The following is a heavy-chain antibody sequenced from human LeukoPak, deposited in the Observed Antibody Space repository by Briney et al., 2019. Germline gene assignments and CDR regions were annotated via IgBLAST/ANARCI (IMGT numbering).Heavy chain of an antibody. V-gene: IGHV4-59*01. CDR1: GGSIRSYF. Sequence: SETLSLTCTVSGGSIRSYFWSWIRQPPGKGLEGIGYIDYSGSTNYNPSLKSRVTISVDTSKNQFSLKLSSVTAADTAVYYCARVYSGSYNFDYWGQGTLVTVSS. CDR2: IDYSGST. CDR3: ARVYSGSYNFDY. J-gene: IGHJ4*02. D-gene: IGHD1-26*01.